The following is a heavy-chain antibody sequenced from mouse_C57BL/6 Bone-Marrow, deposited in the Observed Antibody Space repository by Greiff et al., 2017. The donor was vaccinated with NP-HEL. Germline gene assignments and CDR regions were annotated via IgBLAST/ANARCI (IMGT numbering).Heavy chain of an antibody. V-gene: IGHV5-9-1*02. CDR3: TRDYYGSSSYYFDY. D-gene: IGHD1-1*01. Sequence: EVKLVESGEGLVKPGWSLKLSCAASGFTFSSYAMSWVRQTPEKRLEWVAYISSGGDYIYYADTVKGRFTISRDNARNTLYLQMSSLKSEDTAMYYCTRDYYGSSSYYFDYWGQGTTLTVSS. CDR2: ISSGGDYI. J-gene: IGHJ2*01. CDR1: GFTFSSYA.